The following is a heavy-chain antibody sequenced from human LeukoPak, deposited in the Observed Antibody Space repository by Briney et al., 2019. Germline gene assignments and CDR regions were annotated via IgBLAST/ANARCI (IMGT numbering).Heavy chain of an antibody. V-gene: IGHV1-69*04. CDR1: GGTFSSYA. D-gene: IGHD3-3*01. J-gene: IGHJ4*02. Sequence: SVKVSCKASGGTFSSYAISWVRQAPGQGLEWMGRIIPIFGIANYAQKFQGRVTITADKSTSTAYMELSSLRSGDTAVYYCARVPNYDFWSGSSYFDYWGQGTLVTVSS. CDR2: IIPIFGIA. CDR3: ARVPNYDFWSGSSYFDY.